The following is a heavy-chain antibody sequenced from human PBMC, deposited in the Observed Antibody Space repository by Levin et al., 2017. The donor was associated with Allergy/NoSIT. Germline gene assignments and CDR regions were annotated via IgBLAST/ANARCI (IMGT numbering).Heavy chain of an antibody. CDR2: ISYDGSNK. CDR1: GFTFSGFG. Sequence: HAGGSLRLSCAASGFTFSGFGMHWVRQAPGKGLEWVAVISYDGSNKYYADSVEGRFTIFRDNSKETVDLQMDNLRAEDTAVYYCAKVGGNYGDPRGWLDYWGQGTLVTVSS. CDR3: AKVGGNYGDPRGWLDY. D-gene: IGHD4-17*01. V-gene: IGHV3-30*18. J-gene: IGHJ4*02.